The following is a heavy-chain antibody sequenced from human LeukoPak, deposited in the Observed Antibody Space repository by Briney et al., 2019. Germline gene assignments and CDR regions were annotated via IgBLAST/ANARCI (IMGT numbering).Heavy chain of an antibody. CDR1: GFTFSSYW. D-gene: IGHD1-14*01. Sequence: PGGSLRLSCAASGFTFSSYWMSWVRQAPGKGLEWVANIKQDGSEKYYVDSVKGRFTISRDNAKNSLYLQMNSLRAEDTAVYYCERDRTSGVFDYWGQGTLVTVSS. V-gene: IGHV3-7*01. J-gene: IGHJ4*02. CDR2: IKQDGSEK. CDR3: ERDRTSGVFDY.